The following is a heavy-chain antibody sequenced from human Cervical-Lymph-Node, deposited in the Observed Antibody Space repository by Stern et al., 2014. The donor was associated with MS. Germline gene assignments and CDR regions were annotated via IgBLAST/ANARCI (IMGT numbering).Heavy chain of an antibody. V-gene: IGHV3-33*01. D-gene: IGHD2-15*01. CDR2: IWSDGSNK. Sequence: QVQLVESGGGVVQPWRSLRLSCAASGFTFSSYGMHWVRQAPGKGLEWVAVIWSDGSNKYYADAVKGRFTISRDNSKNTLYLQMNSLRAEDTAVYYCARDRHDLGYCSGGSCYLPDYWGQGTLVTVSS. CDR1: GFTFSSYG. CDR3: ARDRHDLGYCSGGSCYLPDY. J-gene: IGHJ4*02.